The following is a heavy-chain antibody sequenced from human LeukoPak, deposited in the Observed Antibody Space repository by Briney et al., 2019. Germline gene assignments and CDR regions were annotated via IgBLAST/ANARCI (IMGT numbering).Heavy chain of an antibody. V-gene: IGHV4-4*07. Sequence: SETLSLTCTVSGVSISSYYWSWIRQPAGKGLEWIGRIYTSGSTNYNPSLKSRVTMSVDTSKNQFSLKLSSVTAADTAVYYCAREDNYYDSSGYYHGYFQHWGQGTLVTVSS. CDR2: IYTSGST. J-gene: IGHJ1*01. CDR1: GVSISSYY. CDR3: AREDNYYDSSGYYHGYFQH. D-gene: IGHD3-22*01.